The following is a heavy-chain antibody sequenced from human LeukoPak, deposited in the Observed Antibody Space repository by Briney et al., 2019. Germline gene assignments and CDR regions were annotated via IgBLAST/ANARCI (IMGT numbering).Heavy chain of an antibody. CDR1: GGSISSGGYS. D-gene: IGHD3-10*01. CDR3: ARAVGLLWFGELLNYGMDV. V-gene: IGHV4-30-2*01. Sequence: SSQTLSLTCAVSGGSISSGGYSWSWIRQPPWMGLEWIGYMYHSGSTYYNPSLKSRVTISVDRSKNQFSLQLSSVTAADTAVYYCARAVGLLWFGELLNYGMDVWGKGTTVTVSS. J-gene: IGHJ6*04. CDR2: MYHSGST.